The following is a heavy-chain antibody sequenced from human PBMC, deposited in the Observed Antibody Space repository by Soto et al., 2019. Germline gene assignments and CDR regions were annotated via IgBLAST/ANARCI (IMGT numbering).Heavy chain of an antibody. V-gene: IGHV3-23*01. Sequence: GGSLRLSCAASGFTFSSYAMSWVRQAPEKGLEWVSAISGSGGSTYYADSVKGRFTISRDNSKNTLYLQMNSLRAEDTAVYYCARDPTVVKDAASSGMYARGQGNTVPISS. CDR2: ISGSGGST. CDR1: GFTFSSYA. D-gene: IGHD2-15*01. CDR3: ARDPTVVKDAASSGMYA. J-gene: IGHJ6*02.